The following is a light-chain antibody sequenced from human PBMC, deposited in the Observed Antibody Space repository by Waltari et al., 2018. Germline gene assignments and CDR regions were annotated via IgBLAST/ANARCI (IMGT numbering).Light chain of an antibody. V-gene: IGLV2-14*01. J-gene: IGLJ2*01. CDR2: DVR. Sequence: QSALTQPASVSGSPGQSITISCTGTSSDVGGYNYVSWYQQYPGKAPKLMIYDVRKWPSGVSNRFSGSKSGNTASLTISGLQAEDEANYYCTSYSSSSTSVVFGGGTKLTVL. CDR1: SSDVGGYNY. CDR3: TSYSSSSTSVV.